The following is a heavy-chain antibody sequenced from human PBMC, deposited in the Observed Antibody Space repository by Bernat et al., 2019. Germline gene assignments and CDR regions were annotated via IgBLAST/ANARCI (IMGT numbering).Heavy chain of an antibody. CDR3: ARGHEIKRFDP. Sequence: QLLLQESGPGLVKPSETLSLTCTVSGGSISSSSYYWSWIRQHPGKGLEWIGYIYYSGSTYYNPSLKSRVTISVNTSQTPFSLKLSSLPAADTAVYYCARGHEIKRFDPWGQGTLVTVSS. J-gene: IGHJ5*02. CDR1: GGSISSSSYY. V-gene: IGHV4-31*03. CDR2: IYYSGST. D-gene: IGHD3-10*01.